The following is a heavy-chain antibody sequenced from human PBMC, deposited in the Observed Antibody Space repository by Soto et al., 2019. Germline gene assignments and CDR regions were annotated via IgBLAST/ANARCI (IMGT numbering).Heavy chain of an antibody. J-gene: IGHJ3*02. CDR3: ARSGARAYYYDSSGPDDAFDI. CDR1: GLTFSSYS. D-gene: IGHD3-22*01. CDR2: ISSSSSYI. Sequence: GGSLRLSCAASGLTFSSYSMNWVRQAPGKGLEWVSSISSSSSYIYYADSVKGRFTISRDNAKNSLYLQMNSLRAEDTAVYYCARSGARAYYYDSSGPDDAFDIWGQGTMVTVSS. V-gene: IGHV3-21*01.